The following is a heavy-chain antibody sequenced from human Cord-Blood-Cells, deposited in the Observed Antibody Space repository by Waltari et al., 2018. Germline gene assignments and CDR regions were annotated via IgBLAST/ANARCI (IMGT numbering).Heavy chain of an antibody. D-gene: IGHD1-7*01. CDR3: AKDLTGTTLYYYYGMDV. V-gene: IGHV3-23*01. CDR2: ISGSGGST. CDR1: GFTFSRYA. J-gene: IGHJ6*02. Sequence: EVQLLASGGGLVQPGGSLRLPCAASGFTFSRYALSWVRQAPGKGLEWVSAISGSGGSTYYADSVKGQFTISRDNSKNTLYLQMNSLRAEDTAVYYCAKDLTGTTLYYYYGMDVWGQGTTVTVSS.